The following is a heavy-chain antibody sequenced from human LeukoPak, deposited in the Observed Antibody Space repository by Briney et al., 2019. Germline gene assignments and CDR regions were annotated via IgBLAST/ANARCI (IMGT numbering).Heavy chain of an antibody. CDR1: GGSFSGYY. J-gene: IGHJ6*04. D-gene: IGHD3-10*01. CDR3: ARVMVRGVITYYYYGMDV. CDR2: INHSGST. V-gene: IGHV4-34*01. Sequence: SETLSLTCAVYGGSFSGYYWSWIRQPPGKGLEWIGEINHSGSTNYNPSLKSRVTISVDTSKNQFSLKLSSVTAADTAVYYCARVMVRGVITYYYYGMDVWGKGTTVTVSS.